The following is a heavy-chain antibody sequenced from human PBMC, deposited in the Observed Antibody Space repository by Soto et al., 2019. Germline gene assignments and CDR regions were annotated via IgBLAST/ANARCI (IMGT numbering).Heavy chain of an antibody. D-gene: IGHD6-13*01. Sequence: QVQLVQSGAEVKKPGASVKVSCKASGYTFTGYYMHWVRQAPGQGLEWMGWINPNSGGTNYAQKFQGWVTMPRDTSISTANRGRRRLRSDDTAVYYCAGGYSSSWYYYGMDVWGQGPTVTVSS. J-gene: IGHJ6*02. V-gene: IGHV1-2*04. CDR3: AGGYSSSWYYYGMDV. CDR1: GYTFTGYY. CDR2: INPNSGGT.